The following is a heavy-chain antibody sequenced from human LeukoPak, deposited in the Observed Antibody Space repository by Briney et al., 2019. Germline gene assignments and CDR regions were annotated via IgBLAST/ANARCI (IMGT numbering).Heavy chain of an antibody. CDR2: ISWNSGSI. Sequence: PGRSLRLSCAAYGFTFDDYAMHWVRQAPGKGLEWVSGISWNSGSIGYADSVKGRFTISRDNAKNSLYLQMNSLRAEDTALYYCAKDIGSSGWSSFDYWGQGTLVTVSS. J-gene: IGHJ4*02. D-gene: IGHD6-19*01. CDR1: GFTFDDYA. CDR3: AKDIGSSGWSSFDY. V-gene: IGHV3-9*01.